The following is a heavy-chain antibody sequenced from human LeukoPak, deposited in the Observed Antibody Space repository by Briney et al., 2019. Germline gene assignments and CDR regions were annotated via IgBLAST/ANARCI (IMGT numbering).Heavy chain of an antibody. CDR2: IIPILGIA. CDR1: GGAFSSYT. J-gene: IGHJ1*01. V-gene: IGHV1-69*04. D-gene: IGHD6-13*01. Sequence: SVKVSCKASGGAFSSYTISWVRQAPGQGLEWMGRIIPILGIANYAQKFQGRVTITADKSTSTAYMELSSLRSEDTAVYYCAGDQGSSWSKRGLYFQHWGPGTLVTVSP. CDR3: AGDQGSSWSKRGLYFQH.